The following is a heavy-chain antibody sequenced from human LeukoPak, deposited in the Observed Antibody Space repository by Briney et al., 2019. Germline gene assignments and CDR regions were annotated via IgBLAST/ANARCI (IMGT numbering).Heavy chain of an antibody. CDR3: AEGYCSGGSCSPFDP. CDR2: IYYSGST. V-gene: IGHV4-59*01. J-gene: IGHJ5*02. Sequence: SETLSLTCTVSGGSISNYYWSWIRQPPGKGLEWIGYIYYSGSTNYNPSLKSRVTISVDTSKNQFSLKLSSVTAADTAVYYCAEGYCSGGSCSPFDPWGQGTLVTVSS. CDR1: GGSISNYY. D-gene: IGHD2-15*01.